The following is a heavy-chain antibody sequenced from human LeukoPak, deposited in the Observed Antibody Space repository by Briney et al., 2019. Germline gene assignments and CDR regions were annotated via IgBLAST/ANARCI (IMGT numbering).Heavy chain of an antibody. CDR2: IYPGDSDT. D-gene: IGHD3-10*01. J-gene: IGHJ2*01. V-gene: IGHV5-51*01. CDR1: GYSFTNYW. Sequence: GESLKISCKGSGYSFTNYWIGWVRQMPGKGLEWMGIIYPGDSDTRYSPSFQGHVTISADMSISTAYLQWSSLKASDTAMYYCARPQTMLRGANRYFDLWGRGTLVTVSS. CDR3: ARPQTMLRGANRYFDL.